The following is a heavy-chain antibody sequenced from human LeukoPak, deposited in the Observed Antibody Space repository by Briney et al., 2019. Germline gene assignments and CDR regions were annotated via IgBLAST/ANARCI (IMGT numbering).Heavy chain of an antibody. D-gene: IGHD3-3*01. CDR2: IGGSGGGT. Sequence: GGSLRLSCAASGFTFSSYAMSWVRQAPGKGLEWVSVIGGSGGGTYYADSVKGRFTISRDNSKNTLYLQMNSLRAEDTAVYYCAKGDDFWRTNWFDPWGQGTLVTVFS. V-gene: IGHV3-23*01. CDR1: GFTFSSYA. CDR3: AKGDDFWRTNWFDP. J-gene: IGHJ5*02.